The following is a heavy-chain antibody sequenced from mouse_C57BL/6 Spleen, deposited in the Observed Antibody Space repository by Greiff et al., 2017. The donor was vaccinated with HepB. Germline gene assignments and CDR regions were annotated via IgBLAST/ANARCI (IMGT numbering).Heavy chain of an antibody. CDR2: IYPGSGST. V-gene: IGHV1-55*01. D-gene: IGHD1-1*01. CDR1: GYTFTSYW. Sequence: QVQLQQSGAELVKPGASVKMSCKASGYTFTSYWITWVKQRPGQGLEWIGDIYPGSGSTNYNEKFKSKATLTVDTSSSTAYMQISSLTSEDSAVYYCARRSYYGSSPFDYWGQGTTLTVSS. CDR3: ARRSYYGSSPFDY. J-gene: IGHJ2*01.